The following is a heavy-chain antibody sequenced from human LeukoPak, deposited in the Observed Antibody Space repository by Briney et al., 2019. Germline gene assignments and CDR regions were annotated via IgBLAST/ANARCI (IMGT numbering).Heavy chain of an antibody. J-gene: IGHJ6*02. Sequence: GGSLRLSCLASGFSFNSYTMNWVREAPGKGLEWVSTISPVSSYTWYAESVKGRFTISRDNPKNSLYLQMDSLRAEDTPVYYCVRDVSRRIGMDVWGQGTTVTVSS. CDR2: ISPVSSYT. CDR1: GFSFNSYT. V-gene: IGHV3-21*01. D-gene: IGHD2/OR15-2a*01. CDR3: VRDVSRRIGMDV.